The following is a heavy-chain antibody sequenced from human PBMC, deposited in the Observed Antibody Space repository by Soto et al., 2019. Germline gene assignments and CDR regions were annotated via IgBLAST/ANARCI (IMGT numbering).Heavy chain of an antibody. CDR2: MSHSGGT. CDR3: ARVERGTATTVVDAFDI. D-gene: IGHD1-1*01. Sequence: QVQLQQWGAGLLKPSETLSLTCAVYGGFVSSGSYYWSWIRQPPGKGLEWIGEMSHSGGTHFNPSRKSRVTISVDTSNNQFSLKMSSVPAADTALYYCARVERGTATTVVDAFDIWGPGTMVTVSS. J-gene: IGHJ3*02. CDR1: GGFVSSGSYY. V-gene: IGHV4-34*01.